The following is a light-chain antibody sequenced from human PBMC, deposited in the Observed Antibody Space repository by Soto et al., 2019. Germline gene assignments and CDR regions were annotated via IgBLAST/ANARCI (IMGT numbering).Light chain of an antibody. J-gene: IGKJ3*01. CDR1: QAIDQS. CDR3: PGHNGGVSVA. V-gene: IGKV1-27*01. CDR2: AAS. Sequence: DIQMTQSPSSLSASVGDRVTITCRASQAIDQSVAWYQQKPGQGPKLLIYAASTLPSGVPSRFSGSASGAHFSLKLTGVQAADVATYYCPGHNGGVSVAFGPGPTVDV.